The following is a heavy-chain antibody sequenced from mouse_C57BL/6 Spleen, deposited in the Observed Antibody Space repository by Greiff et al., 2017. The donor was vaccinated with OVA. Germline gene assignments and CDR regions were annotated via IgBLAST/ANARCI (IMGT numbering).Heavy chain of an antibody. Sequence: VKVVESDAELVKPGASVKISCKVSGYTFTDHTIHWMKQRPEQGLEWIGYIYPRDGSTKYNEKFKGKATLTADKSSSTAYMQLNSLTSEDSAVYFCARGMISYAMDYWGQGTSVTVSS. V-gene: IGHV1-78*01. CDR2: IYPRDGST. D-gene: IGHD2-4*01. CDR1: GYTFTDHT. J-gene: IGHJ4*01. CDR3: ARGMISYAMDY.